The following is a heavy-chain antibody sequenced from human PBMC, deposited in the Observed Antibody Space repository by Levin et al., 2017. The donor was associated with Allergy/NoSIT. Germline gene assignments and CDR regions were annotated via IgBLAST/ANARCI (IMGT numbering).Heavy chain of an antibody. Sequence: GESLKISCKGSGYRFTSNWIGWVRQMPGKGLEWMGIIYPGDSDTRYSPSFQGQVTISADKSISTAYLQWSSLKASDTAMYYCARLIGDTAMVLVGGIYWGQGTLVTVSS. CDR3: ARLIGDTAMVLVGGIY. CDR1: GYRFTSNW. D-gene: IGHD5-18*01. V-gene: IGHV5-51*01. J-gene: IGHJ4*02. CDR2: IYPGDSDT.